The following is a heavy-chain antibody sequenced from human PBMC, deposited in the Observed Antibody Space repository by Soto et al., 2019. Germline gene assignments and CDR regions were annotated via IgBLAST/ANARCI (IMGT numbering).Heavy chain of an antibody. CDR2: ISYDGSNK. CDR1: GFTFSSYA. J-gene: IGHJ4*02. V-gene: IGHV3-30-3*01. D-gene: IGHD3-3*01. CDR3: ARDGEVRFLEWLFPGYFDY. Sequence: GGSLRLSCAASGFTFSSYAMHWVRQAPGKGLEWVAVISYDGSNKYYADSVKGRFTISRDNSKNTLYLQMNSLRAEDTAVYYCARDGEVRFLEWLFPGYFDYWGQGTLVTVSS.